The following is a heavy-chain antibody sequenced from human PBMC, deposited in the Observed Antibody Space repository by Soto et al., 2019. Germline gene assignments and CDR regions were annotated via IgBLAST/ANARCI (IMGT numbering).Heavy chain of an antibody. CDR2: IYPGDSDT. CDR3: ARSMTTVTTGGAFDI. J-gene: IGHJ3*02. CDR1: GYSFTSYW. D-gene: IGHD4-4*01. Sequence: GESLKISCQGSGYSFTSYWIGWVRQMAGKGLEWMGIIYPGDSDTRYSPSFQGQVTISADKSINTAYLQWSSLKASDTAMYYCARSMTTVTTGGAFDIWGQGAMVTVSS. V-gene: IGHV5-51*01.